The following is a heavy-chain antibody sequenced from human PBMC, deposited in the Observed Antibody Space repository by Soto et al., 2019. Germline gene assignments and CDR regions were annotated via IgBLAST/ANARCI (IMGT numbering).Heavy chain of an antibody. CDR1: GGSIRSSSNY. J-gene: IGHJ2*01. Sequence: QLQLQESGPGLVKPSETLSLTCVVSGGSIRSSSNYWGWIRQPPGKGLEWIGRIYYSGPTYYNPSLKSRVAISVDTSKIQLSLKLSSVTAADTSVYYCARQGVIEVAGTADWYFDLWGRGTLVTVSS. CDR3: ARQGVIEVAGTADWYFDL. CDR2: IYYSGPT. V-gene: IGHV4-39*01. D-gene: IGHD6-19*01.